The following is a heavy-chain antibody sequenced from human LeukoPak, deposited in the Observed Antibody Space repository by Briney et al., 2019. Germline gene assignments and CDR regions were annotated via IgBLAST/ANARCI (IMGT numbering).Heavy chain of an antibody. Sequence: ASVKVSCKASGHTFTGYYMHWVRQAPGQGLEWMGWINPNNGGTNYAQKFQGRVTMTRDTSISTAYMELSRLRSDDTAVYYCARGPHRSSRQRSWFDPWGQGTLVTVSS. V-gene: IGHV1-2*02. J-gene: IGHJ5*02. D-gene: IGHD6-6*01. CDR3: ARGPHRSSRQRSWFDP. CDR1: GHTFTGYY. CDR2: INPNNGGT.